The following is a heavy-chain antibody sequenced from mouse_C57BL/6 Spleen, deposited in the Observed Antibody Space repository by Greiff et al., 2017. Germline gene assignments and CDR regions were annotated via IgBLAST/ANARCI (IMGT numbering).Heavy chain of an antibody. CDR3: ASYSNLDY. CDR1: GYAFSSSW. D-gene: IGHD2-5*01. V-gene: IGHV1-82*01. J-gene: IGHJ2*01. Sequence: VQLQQSGPELVKPGASVKISCKASGYAFSSSWMNWVKQRPGTGLEWIGRIYPGDGDTNYNGKFKGKATLTADKSSSTAYMQLSSLTSEDSAVYFCASYSNLDYWGQGTTLTVSS. CDR2: IYPGDGDT.